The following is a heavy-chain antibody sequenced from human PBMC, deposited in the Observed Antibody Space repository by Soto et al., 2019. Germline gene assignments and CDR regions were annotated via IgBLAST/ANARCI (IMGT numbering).Heavy chain of an antibody. D-gene: IGHD1-1*01. CDR2: IYHSGST. CDR1: GDSMNGGDYY. CDR3: ARAPSNGAFWTSTPAEYFQH. V-gene: IGHV4-31*03. J-gene: IGHJ1*01. Sequence: QVQLQESGPGLVKPSQTMSLTCTVSGDSMNGGDYYWSWIRQHPGKGLEWIGYIYHSGSTYYNPSLKSRISISVDTSKNQFSLKLNSVTAADTAVYYCARAPSNGAFWTSTPAEYFQHWGQGTLVTVSS.